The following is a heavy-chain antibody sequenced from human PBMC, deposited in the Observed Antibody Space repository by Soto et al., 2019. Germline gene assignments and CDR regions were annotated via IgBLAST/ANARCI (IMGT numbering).Heavy chain of an antibody. CDR2: IPQDGVDG. V-gene: IGHV3-7*01. CDR3: TRESSSSGWPDY. J-gene: IGHJ4*02. D-gene: IGHD6-19*01. CDR1: GFTFSMYS. Sequence: PGGSLRLSCEVSGFTFSMYSMSWVRQSPGKGLEWVAKIPQDGVDGHYADSVKGRFTISRDYAKKSLYLQMSSLRAEDTAVYYCTRESSSSGWPDYWGQGTLVTVSS.